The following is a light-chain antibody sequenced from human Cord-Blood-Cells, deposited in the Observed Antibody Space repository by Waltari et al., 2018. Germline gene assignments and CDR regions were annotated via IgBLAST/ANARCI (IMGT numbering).Light chain of an antibody. CDR2: DVS. J-gene: IGLJ3*02. CDR1: STVVGGPNS. V-gene: IGLV2-14*01. Sequence: SALTHPAPVSGSPGQSSTTSCTGTSTVVGGPNSVSWYQQHPGKAPKPMIYDVSNRPSGVSNRFSGSKSGNTASLTISGLQAEDEADYYCSSYTSSSRVFGGGTKLTVL. CDR3: SSYTSSSRV.